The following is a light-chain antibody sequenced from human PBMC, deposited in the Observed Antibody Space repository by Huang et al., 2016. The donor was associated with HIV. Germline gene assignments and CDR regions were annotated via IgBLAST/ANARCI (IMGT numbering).Light chain of an antibody. CDR1: QSLLHSNGYNA. J-gene: IGKJ2*01. V-gene: IGKV2-28*01. Sequence: DIVMTQSPLSLPVTPGEPASISCRSSQSLLHSNGYNALDWYLQKPGQSPQLLIYLGSNRASGVPDRFSGSGSGTDFTLKISRVEAEDVGVYYCMQALQGYTFGQGTKLEIK. CDR2: LGS. CDR3: MQALQGYT.